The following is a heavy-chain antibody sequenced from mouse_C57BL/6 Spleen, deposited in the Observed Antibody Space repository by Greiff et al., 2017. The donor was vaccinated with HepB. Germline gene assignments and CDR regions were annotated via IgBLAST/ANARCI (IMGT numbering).Heavy chain of an antibody. Sequence: EVQVVESGEGLVKPGGSLKLSCAASGFTFSSYAMSWVRQNPEKRLELVAYISSGGDYIYYADTVKGRFTISRDNARNTLYLQMSSLKSEDTAMYYCTRDYGSSYEDAIDYWGQGTSVTVSS. CDR3: TRDYGSSYEDAIDY. D-gene: IGHD1-1*01. CDR1: GFTFSSYA. CDR2: ISSGGDYI. V-gene: IGHV5-9-1*02. J-gene: IGHJ4*01.